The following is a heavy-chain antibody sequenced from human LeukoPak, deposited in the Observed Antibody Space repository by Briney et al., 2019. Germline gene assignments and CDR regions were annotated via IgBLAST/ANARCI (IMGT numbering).Heavy chain of an antibody. D-gene: IGHD3-22*01. CDR3: ARHNQGSSGYYDY. Sequence: SETLSLTCTVSGGSITSHYWSWIRQPPGKGLEWIGYIFYSGSTNYNPSLKSRVTISVDTSKKQFSLQLSSVTAADTAVYYCARHNQGSSGYYDYWGRGTLVTVSS. V-gene: IGHV4-59*08. CDR2: IFYSGST. CDR1: GGSITSHY. J-gene: IGHJ4*02.